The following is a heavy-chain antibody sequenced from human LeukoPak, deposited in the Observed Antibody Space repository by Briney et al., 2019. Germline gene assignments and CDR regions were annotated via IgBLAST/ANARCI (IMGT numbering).Heavy chain of an antibody. J-gene: IGHJ4*02. CDR1: GVTFNSYT. CDR2: IIPILDIT. D-gene: IGHD5-18*01. V-gene: IGHV1-69*02. Sequence: SVKVSCKASGVTFNSYTISWVRQAPGQGLEWMGRIIPILDITNYAQKFQDRVTITADKSTSTAYMELSSLRSEDTAMYYCAVSSGSGYTYGREDFFVDYWGQGTLVTVSS. CDR3: AVSSGSGYTYGREDFFVDY.